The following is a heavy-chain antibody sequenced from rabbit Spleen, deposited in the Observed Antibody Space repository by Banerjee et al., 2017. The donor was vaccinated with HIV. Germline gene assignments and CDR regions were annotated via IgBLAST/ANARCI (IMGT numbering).Heavy chain of an antibody. CDR1: GFDLSSYYY. D-gene: IGHD8-1*01. V-gene: IGHV1S45*01. Sequence: QEQLEESGGDLVKPGASLTLTCTASGFDLSSYYYMSWVRQAPGKGLEWIGCIDADSSGTSWYASWAKGRFTISKTSSTTVTLQMTSLTAADTATYFCARTGYAGFSYTPLDLWGQGTLVTVS. CDR2: IDADSSGTS. J-gene: IGHJ3*01. CDR3: ARTGYAGFSYTPLDL.